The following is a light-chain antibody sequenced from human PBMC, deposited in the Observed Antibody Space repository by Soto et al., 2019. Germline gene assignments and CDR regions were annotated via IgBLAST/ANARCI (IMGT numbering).Light chain of an antibody. J-gene: IGKJ1*01. CDR2: AAS. Sequence: DIKMTQSPSSLSASVGDTVTITCRASQGISNYLAWYQQKPGQVPNLLIYAASTLQSGVPFRFSGSGSGTDFTLTISSLRPEDVATYYCQKYNNAPRTFGQGTKVEI. CDR3: QKYNNAPRT. V-gene: IGKV1-27*01. CDR1: QGISNY.